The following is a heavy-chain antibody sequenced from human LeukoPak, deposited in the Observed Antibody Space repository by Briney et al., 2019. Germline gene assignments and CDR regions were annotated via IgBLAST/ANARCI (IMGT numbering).Heavy chain of an antibody. CDR2: TYYRSKWYN. CDR3: ARLGYSSAIDAFDI. Sequence: SQTLSLTCAISGDTVSSNSAAWNWIRQSPSRGLEWLGRTYYRSKWYNDYAVAVKSRITINPDTSKNQFSLKLSSVTAADTAVYYCARLGYSSAIDAFDIWGRGTMVTVSS. D-gene: IGHD6-19*01. CDR1: GDTVSSNSAA. J-gene: IGHJ3*02. V-gene: IGHV6-1*01.